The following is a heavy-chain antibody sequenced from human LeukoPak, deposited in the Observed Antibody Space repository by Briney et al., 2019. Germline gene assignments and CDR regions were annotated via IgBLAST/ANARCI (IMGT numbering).Heavy chain of an antibody. CDR3: ARPGGLRAAAGTFDY. Sequence: SETLSLTCTVSGGSIGSYYWSWIRQPPGKGLEWIGFIYYSGSTNYNPSLKSRVTISVDTSKNQFSLKLSSVTAADTAVYYCARPGGLRAAAGTFDYWGQGTLVTVSS. J-gene: IGHJ4*02. V-gene: IGHV4-59*08. D-gene: IGHD6-13*01. CDR2: IYYSGST. CDR1: GGSIGSYY.